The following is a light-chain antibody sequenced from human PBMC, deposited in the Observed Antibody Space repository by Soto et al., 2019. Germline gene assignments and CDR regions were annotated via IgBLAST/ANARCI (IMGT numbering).Light chain of an antibody. Sequence: QSALTQPASVSGSPGQSITISCTGTSSDVGGYNYVSWYQQNPGKAPKLMIYEVSNRPSGVSNRFSGSKSGNTASLTISGLQAEDEADYYCSSSTSSSTYVFGTGTKLTVL. CDR1: SSDVGGYNY. V-gene: IGLV2-14*01. CDR3: SSSTSSSTYV. CDR2: EVS. J-gene: IGLJ1*01.